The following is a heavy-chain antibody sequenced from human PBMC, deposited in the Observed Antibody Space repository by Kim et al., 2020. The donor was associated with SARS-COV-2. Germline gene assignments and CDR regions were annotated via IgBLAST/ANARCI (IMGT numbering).Heavy chain of an antibody. V-gene: IGHV3-66*01. Sequence: STYYADSVKGRFTISRDNSKNTLYRQMNSRRAEDTAVYYCARGNYYYGMDVWGQGTTVTVSS. J-gene: IGHJ6*02. CDR3: ARGNYYYGMDV. CDR2: ST.